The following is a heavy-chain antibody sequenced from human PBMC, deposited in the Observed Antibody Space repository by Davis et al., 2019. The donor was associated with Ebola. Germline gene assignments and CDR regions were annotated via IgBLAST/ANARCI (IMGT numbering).Heavy chain of an antibody. D-gene: IGHD3-3*01. Sequence: GGSLRLSCTASKFTFSSYAMSWVRQAPGKGLEWVSAISGSGGSTYYADSVKGRFTISRDNSKNTLYLQMNSLRAEDTAVYYCAKSGLSFGVVKYHYGMDVWGKGTTVTVSS. CDR3: AKSGLSFGVVKYHYGMDV. J-gene: IGHJ6*04. CDR2: ISGSGGST. V-gene: IGHV3-23*01. CDR1: KFTFSSYA.